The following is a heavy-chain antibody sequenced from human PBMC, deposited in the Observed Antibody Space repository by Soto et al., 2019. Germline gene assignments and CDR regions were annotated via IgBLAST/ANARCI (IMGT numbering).Heavy chain of an antibody. D-gene: IGHD2-2*01. V-gene: IGHV4-4*02. J-gene: IGHJ4*02. CDR2: MYHTGTT. Sequence: QVQLQESGPGLVKPSGTLSLTCAVSGGSISSDNWWSWVRQSPGKGLEWIGEMYHTGTTNYNPSLESRVIISVDKSKNMCSLKLSSVTAADTALYYCARGSTGAGARQYYFEYWGQGALVTVSS. CDR3: ARGSTGAGARQYYFEY. CDR1: GGSISSDNW.